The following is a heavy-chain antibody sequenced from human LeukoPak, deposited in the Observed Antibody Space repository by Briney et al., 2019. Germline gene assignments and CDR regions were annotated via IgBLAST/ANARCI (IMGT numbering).Heavy chain of an antibody. V-gene: IGHV4-59*01. J-gene: IGHJ5*02. CDR2: IYYSGTT. CDR3: ARGTIFGVATNWFDP. Sequence: SETLSLTCTVSGGSMSSYYWSWIRQPPGKGLEWIGYIYYSGTTNYNPSLKSRLTISVDTSNNQFSLRLSSVTAADTAVYYCARGTIFGVATNWFDPWGQGTLVTVSS. CDR1: GGSMSSYY. D-gene: IGHD3-3*01.